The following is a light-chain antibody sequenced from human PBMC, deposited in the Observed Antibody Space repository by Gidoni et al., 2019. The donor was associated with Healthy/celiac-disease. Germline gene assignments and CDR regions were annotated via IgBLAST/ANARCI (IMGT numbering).Light chain of an antibody. V-gene: IGKV1-39*01. CDR1: QSINTY. Sequence: DIQLTQPPSSLSASVGDRVTITCRASQSINTYLNWYQQIPGKAPKLLIYTASTLQSGVPSRFSGSGSGTDFTLTISTLQPEDFATYYCQQSNTIPWTFGQGTKVEIK. J-gene: IGKJ1*01. CDR2: TAS. CDR3: QQSNTIPWT.